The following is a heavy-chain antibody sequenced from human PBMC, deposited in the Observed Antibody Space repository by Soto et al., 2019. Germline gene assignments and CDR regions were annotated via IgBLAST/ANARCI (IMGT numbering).Heavy chain of an antibody. V-gene: IGHV1-18*01. CDR2: IIPYYDSI. Sequence: QVQLVQSGAEVKKPGASVKVSCKTSGFSLSSDGINWVRRAPGQALEWLGWIIPYYDSINYAQKFQGRVTLTTDTPTSTAYMELRSLRSDDTAVYYCARSEVSAAMGGWFDPWGQGTLVTVSS. D-gene: IGHD2-2*01. CDR3: ARSEVSAAMGGWFDP. J-gene: IGHJ5*02. CDR1: GFSLSSDG.